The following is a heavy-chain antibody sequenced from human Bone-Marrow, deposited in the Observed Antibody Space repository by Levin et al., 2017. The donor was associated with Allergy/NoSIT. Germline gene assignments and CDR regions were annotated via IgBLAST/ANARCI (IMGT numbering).Heavy chain of an antibody. V-gene: IGHV3-9*01. J-gene: IGHJ4*02. CDR1: GFTFDDYA. CDR3: VKDRGASAVLRYFDY. Sequence: TGGSLRLSCAASGFTFDDYAMYWVRQRPGKGLEWVSGITWNSGISDYADSVKGRFTISRDNAKNALFLQMNSLKPEDTGLYFCVKDRGASAVLRYFDYWGQGAQVTVSS. CDR2: ITWNSGIS. D-gene: IGHD3-10*01.